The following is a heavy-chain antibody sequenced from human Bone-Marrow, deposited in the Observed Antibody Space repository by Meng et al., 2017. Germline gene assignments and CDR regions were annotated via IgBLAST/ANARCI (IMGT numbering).Heavy chain of an antibody. CDR1: EYSFTSYF. CDR2: IYPGDSDT. Sequence: GGSLRLSCQGFEYSFTSYFIAWVRQMPGKGLEWMGSIYPGDSDTRYSPSFQGQVTISVDKSINTAHLQWGSLKASDSGMYFCARVGTTFSSAFPHWGQGTLVTVSS. D-gene: IGHD6-19*01. CDR3: ARVGTTFSSAFPH. V-gene: IGHV5-51*01. J-gene: IGHJ1*01.